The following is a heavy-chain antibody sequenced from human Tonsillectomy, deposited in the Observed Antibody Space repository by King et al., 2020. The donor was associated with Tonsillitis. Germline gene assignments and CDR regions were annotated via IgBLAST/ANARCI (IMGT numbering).Heavy chain of an antibody. CDR3: VREKLAARTASYDY. V-gene: IGHV4-59*01. D-gene: IGHD6-6*01. J-gene: IGHJ4*02. Sequence: QLQESGPGLVKPSETLSLTCTVSGGSMNTYYWSWIRQPPGKGLEWMGHIYYSGSTYYNPSLKGRVTISLDTYKNQFSLKLTSVTAADTAVYYCVREKLAARTASYDYWGQGALVTVSS. CDR2: IYYSGST. CDR1: GGSMNTYY.